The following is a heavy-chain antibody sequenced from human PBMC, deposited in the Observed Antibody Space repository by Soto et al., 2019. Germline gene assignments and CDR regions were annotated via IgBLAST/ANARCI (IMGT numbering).Heavy chain of an antibody. CDR2: IYSGGST. J-gene: IGHJ3*02. Sequence: GGSLRISCAASGVTFSIYAMSWVRQAPGKGLEWVSVIYSGGSTYYADSVKGRFTISRDNSKNTLYLQMNSLRAEDTAVYYCARDAFDIWGQGTMVTVSS. V-gene: IGHV3-66*01. CDR1: GVTFSIYA. CDR3: ARDAFDI.